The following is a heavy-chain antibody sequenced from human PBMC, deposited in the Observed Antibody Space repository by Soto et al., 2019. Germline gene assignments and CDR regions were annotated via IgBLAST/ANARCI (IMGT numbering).Heavy chain of an antibody. CDR3: ARGTNWNYFGFLSHNWFDP. V-gene: IGHV4-30-4*01. D-gene: IGHD1-7*01. CDR2: IYYSGST. CDR1: GGSISSGDYY. J-gene: IGHJ5*02. Sequence: SETLSLTCTVSGGSISSGDYYWSWIRQPPGKGLEWIGYIYYSGSTYYNPSLKSRVTISVDTSKNQFSLKLSSVTAADTAVYYCARGTNWNYFGFLSHNWFDPWGQGTLVTVSS.